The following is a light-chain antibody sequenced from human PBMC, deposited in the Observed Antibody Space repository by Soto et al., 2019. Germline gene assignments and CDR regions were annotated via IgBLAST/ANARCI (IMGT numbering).Light chain of an antibody. V-gene: IGKV3-11*01. CDR3: QQRSNWPLT. Sequence: EIVLTQSPVTLSLSPGERAALSCRASQSVGSYLAWYQQKPGQPPRLLIYDASNRATGIPARFSGSGSGTDFTLTISSLEPEDFAVYFCQQRSNWPLTFGGGTRLE. J-gene: IGKJ5*01. CDR1: QSVGSY. CDR2: DAS.